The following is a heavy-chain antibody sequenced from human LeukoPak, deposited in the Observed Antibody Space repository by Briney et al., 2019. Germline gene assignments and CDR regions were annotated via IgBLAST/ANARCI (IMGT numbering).Heavy chain of an antibody. D-gene: IGHD6-6*01. J-gene: IGHJ4*02. V-gene: IGHV4-59*08. CDR2: IYYSRST. Sequence: PSETLSLTCTVSGGSISSYYWSWIRQPPGKGLEWIGYIYYSRSTYYNPSLKSRVTISVDTSKNQFSLKLSSVTAADTAVYYCARGRGYSSSSRFDYRGQGTLVTVSS. CDR3: ARGRGYSSSSRFDY. CDR1: GGSISSYY.